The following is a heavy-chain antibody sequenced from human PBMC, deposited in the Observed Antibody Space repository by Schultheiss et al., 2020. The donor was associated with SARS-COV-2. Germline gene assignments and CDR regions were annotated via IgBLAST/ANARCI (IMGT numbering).Heavy chain of an antibody. J-gene: IGHJ4*02. Sequence: SETLSLTCTVSDGSIRSFYWSWIRQSPGKGLEWIGFIHDSGITNYNPSLKSRDTISVDTSKNQFSLKLTSVTAADTAVYYCARRRSDGNWYLDTWGQGTLVTVSS. CDR3: ARRRSDGNWYLDT. V-gene: IGHV4-59*08. CDR2: IHDSGIT. D-gene: IGHD4-23*01. CDR1: DGSIRSFY.